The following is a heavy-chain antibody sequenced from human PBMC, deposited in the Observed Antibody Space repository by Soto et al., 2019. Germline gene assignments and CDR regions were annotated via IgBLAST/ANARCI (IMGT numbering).Heavy chain of an antibody. V-gene: IGHV3-7*02. J-gene: IGHJ4*02. CDR2: INEHGSET. D-gene: IGHD3-3*01. CDR1: ELTFRNEW. Sequence: EVQLVQSGGDLVQPGGSLRLSCVVSELTFRNEWMTWVRQAPGKGLEWVANINEHGSETYYVDSVKGRFIISRDNAKNSLFLQMNSLRAEDTAVYYCATHSRFKKVYWGQGTLVTVSS. CDR3: ATHSRFKKVY.